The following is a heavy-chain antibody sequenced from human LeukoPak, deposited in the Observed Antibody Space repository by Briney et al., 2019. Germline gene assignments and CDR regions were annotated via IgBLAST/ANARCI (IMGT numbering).Heavy chain of an antibody. Sequence: PGGSLRLSCAASGFTFSSYAMSWVRQAQGKGLEWVSAISGSGGSTYYADSVKGRFTISRDNSKNTLYLQMNSLRAEDTAVYYCAGGWDCSSTSCPNQNFDYWGQGTLVTVSS. D-gene: IGHD2-2*01. CDR2: ISGSGGST. V-gene: IGHV3-23*01. CDR3: AGGWDCSSTSCPNQNFDY. J-gene: IGHJ4*02. CDR1: GFTFSSYA.